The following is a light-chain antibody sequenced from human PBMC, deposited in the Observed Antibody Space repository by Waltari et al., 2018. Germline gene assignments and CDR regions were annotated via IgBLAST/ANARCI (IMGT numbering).Light chain of an antibody. V-gene: IGKV4-1*01. J-gene: IGKJ4*01. Sequence: DIVMTQSPDSLAVSLGERATINCKPSQSVLFSLNNKNYLAWYQQKPGQPPKLLIYWASTRESGVPDRFSGSESGTDFNLTISSLQAEDVAVYYCQQYCTTPLTFGGGTKVEIK. CDR1: QSVLFSLNNKNY. CDR2: WAS. CDR3: QQYCTTPLT.